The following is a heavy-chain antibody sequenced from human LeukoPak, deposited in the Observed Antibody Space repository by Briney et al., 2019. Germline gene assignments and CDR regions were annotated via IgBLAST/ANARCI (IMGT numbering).Heavy chain of an antibody. CDR3: ATPIRTPGAFDL. CDR1: GYILTDLS. CDR2: FDPEDGET. J-gene: IGHJ3*01. V-gene: IGHV1-24*01. Sequence: ASVKVSCKVSGYILTDLSMHWVRQAPGKGLEWMGGFDPEDGETIYAQKFQARVTMTEDTSAHTVYMELSSLRSEDTAVYYCATPIRTPGAFDLWGQGTMVTVSS.